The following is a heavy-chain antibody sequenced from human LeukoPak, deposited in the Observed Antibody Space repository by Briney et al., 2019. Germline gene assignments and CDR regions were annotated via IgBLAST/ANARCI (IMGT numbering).Heavy chain of an antibody. J-gene: IGHJ4*02. CDR2: LYYRGNT. CDR3: ARRESSGYYYFFDY. CDR1: GVSIDSSSYY. Sequence: SETLSLTCTVSGVSIDSSSYYWGWIRQTPGKGLEWIGNLYYRGNTYYNPSLKSRVTISVDTSKNQFSLRLSSVTAADTAVYYCARRESSGYYYFFDYWGQGTLVTVSS. V-gene: IGHV4-39*01. D-gene: IGHD3-22*01.